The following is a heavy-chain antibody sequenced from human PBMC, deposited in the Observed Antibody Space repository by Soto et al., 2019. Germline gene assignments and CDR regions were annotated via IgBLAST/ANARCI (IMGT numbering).Heavy chain of an antibody. Sequence: ASETLSLTCTVSGGSVSSGSYYWSWIRQPPGKGLEWIGYIYYSGSTNYNPSLKSRVTISVDTSKNQFSLKLSSVTAADTAVYYCASFPRGSSSWYIDYWGQGTLVTVSS. D-gene: IGHD6-13*01. J-gene: IGHJ4*02. V-gene: IGHV4-61*01. CDR3: ASFPRGSSSWYIDY. CDR2: IYYSGST. CDR1: GGSVSSGSYY.